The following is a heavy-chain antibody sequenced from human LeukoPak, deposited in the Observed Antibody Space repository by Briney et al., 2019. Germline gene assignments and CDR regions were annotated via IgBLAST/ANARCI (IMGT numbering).Heavy chain of an antibody. V-gene: IGHV1-2*02. CDR1: GYSFTGHY. D-gene: IGHD3-10*01. CDR2: INPKSGGT. J-gene: IGHJ3*02. Sequence: ASVKVSCKASGYSFTGHYMHWVRQAPGQGLEWMGWINPKSGGTNYAQKFQGRVTMTRDRSISTAYMDMSSLRSDDTAVYYCARRGFGQLLSKTGDAFDIWGQGTMVTVSS. CDR3: ARRGFGQLLSKTGDAFDI.